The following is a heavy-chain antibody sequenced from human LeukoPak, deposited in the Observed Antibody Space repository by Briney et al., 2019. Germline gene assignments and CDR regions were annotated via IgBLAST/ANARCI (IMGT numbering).Heavy chain of an antibody. CDR1: GGTFSSYA. Sequence: GASVKVSCKASGGTFSSYAISWVRQAPGQGLEWMGGIIPIFGTASYAQKFQGRVTMTRDTSTSTVYMELSSLRSEDTAVYYCAISTVTKTGDFDYWGQGTLVTVSS. D-gene: IGHD4-17*01. CDR2: IIPIFGTA. V-gene: IGHV1-69*05. J-gene: IGHJ4*02. CDR3: AISTVTKTGDFDY.